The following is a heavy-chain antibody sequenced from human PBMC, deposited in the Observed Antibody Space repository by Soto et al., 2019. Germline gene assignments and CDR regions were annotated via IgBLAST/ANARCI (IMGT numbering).Heavy chain of an antibody. CDR2: INHSGST. CDR1: GGSFSGYY. D-gene: IGHD3-10*01. V-gene: IGHV4-34*01. CDR3: ARRYGWLYFDY. Sequence: ETLSLTCAVYGGSFSGYYWTWIRQPPGTGLEWIGEINHSGSTYYNPSLKSRVTISVDTSKNQFSLKLTSVTAADTALYYCARRYGWLYFDYWGQGSLVTVSS. J-gene: IGHJ4*02.